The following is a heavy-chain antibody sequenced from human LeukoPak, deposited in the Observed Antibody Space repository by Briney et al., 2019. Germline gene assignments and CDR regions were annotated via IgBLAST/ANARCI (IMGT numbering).Heavy chain of an antibody. CDR2: ISGRRDST. Sequence: GGSLRLSCAASGFTFSSYGMSWVRQAPGKGLEWVSTISGRRDSTSYADSVKGRFTISRDNSKNTLYLQMNSLRAEDTAVYYCAKALFVGRYFDWLRSAAGTLEGYYYYMDVWGKGTTVTASS. CDR3: AKALFVGRYFDWLRSAAGTLEGYYYYMDV. CDR1: GFTFSSYG. D-gene: IGHD3-9*01. J-gene: IGHJ6*03. V-gene: IGHV3-23*01.